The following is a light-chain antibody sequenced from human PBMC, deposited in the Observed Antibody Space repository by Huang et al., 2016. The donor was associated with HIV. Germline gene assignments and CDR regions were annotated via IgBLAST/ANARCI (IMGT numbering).Light chain of an antibody. J-gene: IGKJ1*01. CDR1: QYVSSRY. Sequence: VLLTQSPGTLSLSPGERATLSCRASQYVSSRYLAWYQQKPGQAPRLLIYGASRRATGIPDRFSGSGSWTDFTLSISRVEPEDFAVYYCQQYGSSLPWTFGQGTKVETK. CDR3: QQYGSSLPWT. V-gene: IGKV3-20*01. CDR2: GAS.